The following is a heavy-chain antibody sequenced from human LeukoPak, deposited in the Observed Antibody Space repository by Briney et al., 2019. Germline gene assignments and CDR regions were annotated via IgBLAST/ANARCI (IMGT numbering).Heavy chain of an antibody. D-gene: IGHD6-6*01. CDR3: ARERVSSGYFDY. CDR1: GFTFSSYR. V-gene: IGHV3-21*01. Sequence: GGSLRLSCAASGFTFSSYRMNWVRQAPGKGLEWVSSISSSSYIYYADSVKGRFTISRDNAKNSLYLQMNSLRAEDTAVYYCARERVSSGYFDYWGQGTLVTVSS. CDR2: ISSSSYI. J-gene: IGHJ4*02.